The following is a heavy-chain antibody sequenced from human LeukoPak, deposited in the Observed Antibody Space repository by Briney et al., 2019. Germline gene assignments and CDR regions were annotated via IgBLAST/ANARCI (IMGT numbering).Heavy chain of an antibody. CDR2: IYWDDDK. Sequence: SRPTLVKPIDPLTLTGTFSGVSLSTTGVGVGCILQPPGKALERIALIYWDDDKRYRQSLTNTLNLTKYASKNQLVLTFTTMNPVDTATYYCARSHPFLKGFDPWGQGNLVSV. CDR1: GVSLSTTGVG. J-gene: IGHJ5*02. D-gene: IGHD2/OR15-2a*01. V-gene: IGHV2-5*02. CDR3: ARSHPFLKGFDP.